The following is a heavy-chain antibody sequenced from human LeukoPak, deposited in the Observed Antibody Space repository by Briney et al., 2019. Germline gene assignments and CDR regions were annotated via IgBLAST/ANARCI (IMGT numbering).Heavy chain of an antibody. Sequence: WGPTVAKLTQTLTLTCTFSGFSLSPSGVGVGWIRQPPRKALEWLALIYWDDDKRYSPSLQSRLTVTNDTSKNQVVLTMTNMDPVDTGTYYCARYSGSLIDYWGRGTMVTVSS. CDR3: ARYSGSLIDY. V-gene: IGHV2-5*02. D-gene: IGHD3-10*01. CDR1: GFSLSPSGVG. CDR2: IYWDDDK. J-gene: IGHJ4*02.